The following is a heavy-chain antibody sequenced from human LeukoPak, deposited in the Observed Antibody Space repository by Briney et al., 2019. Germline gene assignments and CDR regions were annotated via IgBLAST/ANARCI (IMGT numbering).Heavy chain of an antibody. CDR3: ARERFLYGDYSRFALFDY. V-gene: IGHV3-33*01. J-gene: IGHJ4*02. CDR1: GFTFSSYG. D-gene: IGHD4-17*01. CDR2: IWYDGSNK. Sequence: GGSLRLSCAASGFTFSSYGIHWVRQAPGKGLEWVAVIWYDGSNKYYADSVKGRFTISRDNSRNTLYLQMNSLRAEDTAVYYCARERFLYGDYSRFALFDYWGQGTLVTVSS.